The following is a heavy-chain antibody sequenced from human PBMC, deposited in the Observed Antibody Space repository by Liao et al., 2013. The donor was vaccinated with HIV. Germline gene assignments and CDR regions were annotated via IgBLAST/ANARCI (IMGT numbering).Heavy chain of an antibody. CDR2: IYYSGST. D-gene: IGHD4-11*01. CDR1: GGSISSGDYY. Sequence: QVQLQESGPGLVKPSQTLSLTCTVSGGSISSGDYYWSWIRQPPGKGLEWIGYIYYSGSTYYNPSLKSRVTISVDTSKNQFSLKLNTVTAADTAVYFCARGRVQLXYPYFDNWGPGILVAVSS. J-gene: IGHJ4*02. CDR3: ARGRVQLXYPYFDN. V-gene: IGHV4-30-4*08.